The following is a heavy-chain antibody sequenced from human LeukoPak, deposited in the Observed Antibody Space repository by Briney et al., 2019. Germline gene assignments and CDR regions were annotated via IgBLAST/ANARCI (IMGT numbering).Heavy chain of an antibody. J-gene: IGHJ4*02. CDR2: ISSSDKTI. D-gene: IGHD6-13*01. CDR1: GFSFSSYE. Sequence: PGRSLRLSCAASGFSFSSYEMNWVRQAPGKGLEWVSYISSSDKTIYYADSVKGRFTISRDNARNSLYLQMNSLRDEDTAVYYCARDRDHSNNWYIFLDYWGQGTLVTVSS. V-gene: IGHV3-48*03. CDR3: ARDRDHSNNWYIFLDY.